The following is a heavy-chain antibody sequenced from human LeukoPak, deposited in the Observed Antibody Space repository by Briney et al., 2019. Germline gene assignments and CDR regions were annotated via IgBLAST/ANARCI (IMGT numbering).Heavy chain of an antibody. V-gene: IGHV1-69*13. J-gene: IGHJ6*02. CDR3: ARDYLSHYFGMDV. CDR2: IIPIFGTA. Sequence: SVKVSCKASGGTFSSYAISWVRQAPGQGLEWMGGIIPIFGTANYAQKFQGRVTITADESTSTAYMELSSLRSEDTAVYYCARDYLSHYFGMDVWGQGTTVTVSS. CDR1: GGTFSSYA.